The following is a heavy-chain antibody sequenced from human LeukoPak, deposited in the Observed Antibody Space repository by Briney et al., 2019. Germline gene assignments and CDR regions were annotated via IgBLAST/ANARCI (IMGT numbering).Heavy chain of an antibody. CDR3: ARVGPLSPGDWFDP. J-gene: IGHJ5*02. V-gene: IGHV4-4*07. CDR2: IYTSGST. CDR1: GGSISSYD. D-gene: IGHD3-16*02. Sequence: PSETLSLTCTVSGGSISSYDWSWIRQPAGKGLEWIGRIYTSGSTNYNPSLKSRVTISVDKSKNQCSLKLSSVTAADTAVYYCARVGPLSPGDWFDPWGQGTLVTVSS.